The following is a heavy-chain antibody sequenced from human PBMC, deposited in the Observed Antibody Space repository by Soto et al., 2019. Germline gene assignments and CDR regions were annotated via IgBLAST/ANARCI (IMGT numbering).Heavy chain of an antibody. CDR1: GFTFSSYG. Sequence: PGGSLRLSCAASGFTFSSYGMHWVRQAPGKGLEWVAVISYDGSNKYYADSVKGRFTISRDNSKNTLYLQMNSLRAEDTAVYYCAKDLMAWHIVVVTPLDIWGQGTMVTVS. CDR2: ISYDGSNK. CDR3: AKDLMAWHIVVVTPLDI. V-gene: IGHV3-30*18. J-gene: IGHJ3*02. D-gene: IGHD2-21*02.